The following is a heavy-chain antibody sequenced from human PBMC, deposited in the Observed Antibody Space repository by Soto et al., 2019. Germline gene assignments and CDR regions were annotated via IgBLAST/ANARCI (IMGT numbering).Heavy chain of an antibody. CDR2: IFGTNDV. Sequence: QITLKESGPTLVKPTQTLTLTCTLSGFSLRSPGVGVGWIRQTPGKALEWLAFIFGTNDVRYSPSLRSRLTITNDTYKNQVVLTMTNADPVDTGTYYWTHRRTVYSDSVAEFDYGDQGNLVSVSS. CDR1: GFSLRSPGVG. CDR3: THRRTVYSDSVAEFDY. D-gene: IGHD4-17*01. J-gene: IGHJ4*02. V-gene: IGHV2-5*01.